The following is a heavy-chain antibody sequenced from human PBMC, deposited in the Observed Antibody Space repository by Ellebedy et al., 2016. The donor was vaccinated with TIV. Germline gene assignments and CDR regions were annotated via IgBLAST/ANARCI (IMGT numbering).Heavy chain of an antibody. CDR1: GGSLSSSSSY. J-gene: IGHJ5*02. V-gene: IGHV4-39*01. Sequence: SETLSLTCIVSGGSLSSSSSYWAWIRQPPGKGLEWIGSIYYTGSTFYNPSLKSRVTISVDTSKSQFSLRLTSVTAADTAVYYCARWFGELLYVRWFDPWGQGTLVTVSS. D-gene: IGHD3-10*01. CDR3: ARWFGELLYVRWFDP. CDR2: IYYTGST.